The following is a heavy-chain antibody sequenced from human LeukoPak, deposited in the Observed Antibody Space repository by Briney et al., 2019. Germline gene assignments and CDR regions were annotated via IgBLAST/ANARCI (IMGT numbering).Heavy chain of an antibody. CDR1: VYIFTRYE. CDR3: ARAGGYCGRISCPYYFDY. Sequence: ASVKVSFQASVYIFTRYEINWLGPATGRGLEWVGWMNPNSGNTGYAQKVQGRVTMTRNTSISTVYMELSSVRSEDTAVYYCARAGGYCGRISCPYYFDYWGQGSLVTVSS. J-gene: IGHJ4*02. CDR2: MNPNSGNT. D-gene: IGHD2-15*01. V-gene: IGHV1-8*01.